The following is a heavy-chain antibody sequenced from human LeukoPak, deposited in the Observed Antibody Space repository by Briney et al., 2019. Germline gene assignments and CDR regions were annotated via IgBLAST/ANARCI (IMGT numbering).Heavy chain of an antibody. CDR2: MNPNSGNT. J-gene: IGHJ6*03. CDR1: GYTFTSYD. V-gene: IGHV1-8*01. Sequence: ASVKVSCKASGYTFTSYDINWVRQATGQGLEWMGWMNPNSGNTGYAQKFQGRVTMTRNTSISTAYMELSSLRSEDTAVYYCARVITGTTFGLNYYYMDVWGKGTTVTVSS. D-gene: IGHD1-7*01. CDR3: ARVITGTTFGLNYYYMDV.